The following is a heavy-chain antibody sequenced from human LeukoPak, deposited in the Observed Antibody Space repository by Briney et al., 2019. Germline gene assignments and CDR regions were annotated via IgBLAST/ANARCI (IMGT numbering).Heavy chain of an antibody. J-gene: IGHJ4*02. V-gene: IGHV3-21*01. Sequence: PGGSLRLSCAASGFTFSSYSMNWVRQAPGKGLEWVSSISSSSSYIYYADSVKGRFTISRGNAKNSLYLQMNSLRAEDTAVYYCARDQKSGWYDPEGYFDYWGQGTLVTVSS. CDR2: ISSSSSYI. D-gene: IGHD6-19*01. CDR1: GFTFSSYS. CDR3: ARDQKSGWYDPEGYFDY.